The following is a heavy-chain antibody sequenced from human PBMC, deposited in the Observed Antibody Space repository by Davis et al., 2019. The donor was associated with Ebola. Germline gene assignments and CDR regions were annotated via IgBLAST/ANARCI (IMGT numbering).Heavy chain of an antibody. J-gene: IGHJ5*01. CDR3: ARTTQTNIEASGLGFNSFDS. Sequence: GSLRLSCAVYGASVSDYFWSWIRQPPGKGLEWIGETGHSGYTNYSPSHMIRVTMSVDSSKNQFSLKLHSVTAADTAVYYCARTTQTNIEASGLGFNSFDSWGQGALVSVSS. D-gene: IGHD4-17*01. V-gene: IGHV4-34*01. CDR2: TGHSGYT. CDR1: GASVSDYF.